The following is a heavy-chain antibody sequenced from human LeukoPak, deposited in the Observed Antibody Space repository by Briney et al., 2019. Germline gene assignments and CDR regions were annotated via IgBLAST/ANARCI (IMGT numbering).Heavy chain of an antibody. V-gene: IGHV3-30-3*01. J-gene: IGHJ4*02. CDR2: ISYDGSNK. CDR3: ARDRHSGSYYGYFDY. CDR1: GFTFSSYA. D-gene: IGHD1-26*01. Sequence: GGSLRLSCAASGFTFSSYAMHWVRQAPGKGLEWVAVISYDGSNKHYADSVKGRFTISRDISNNALYLQMNSLRAEDTAVYYCARDRHSGSYYGYFDYWGQGTLVTVSS.